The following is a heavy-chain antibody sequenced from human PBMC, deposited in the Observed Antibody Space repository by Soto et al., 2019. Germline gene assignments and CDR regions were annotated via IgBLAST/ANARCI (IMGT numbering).Heavy chain of an antibody. D-gene: IGHD6-19*01. V-gene: IGHV1-3*01. J-gene: IGHJ6*02. Sequence: ASVKVSCKASGYTFTSYAMHWVRQAPGQRLEWMGWINAGNGNTKYSQKFQGRVTITRDTSASTAYMELSSLRSEDTAVYYCARTSIAVAGYYYYGMDVRGQGTTVTVSS. CDR3: ARTSIAVAGYYYYGMDV. CDR1: GYTFTSYA. CDR2: INAGNGNT.